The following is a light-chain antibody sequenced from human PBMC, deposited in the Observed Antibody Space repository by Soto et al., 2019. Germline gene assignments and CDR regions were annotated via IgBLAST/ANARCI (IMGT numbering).Light chain of an antibody. CDR2: GNN. CDR3: QSFDSSLSAYV. V-gene: IGLV1-40*01. Sequence: QSVLTQPPSVSGAPGQRVTISCTGSSSNIGAGRDVHWYQQLPGTAPRLLIYGNNNRPSGVPDRFSASKSGTSASLAITGLQAEYEADFYCQSFDSSLSAYVFGTGTKLTVL. J-gene: IGLJ1*01. CDR1: SSNIGAGRD.